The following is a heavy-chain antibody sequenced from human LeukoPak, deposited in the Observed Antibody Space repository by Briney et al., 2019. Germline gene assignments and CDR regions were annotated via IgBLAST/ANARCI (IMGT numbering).Heavy chain of an antibody. CDR2: IRSRANGYTT. Sequence: GGSLRLSCAASGFTFSGFAMRWVRQASGKGLEWVGRIRSRANGYTTAYGASVKGRFTISRDDSKRSAFVQMSSLKTEDTAVYYCVRLGGGDAFDIWGPGTRVTVSS. V-gene: IGHV3-73*01. J-gene: IGHJ3*02. CDR3: VRLGGGDAFDI. CDR1: GFTFSGFA. D-gene: IGHD2-15*01.